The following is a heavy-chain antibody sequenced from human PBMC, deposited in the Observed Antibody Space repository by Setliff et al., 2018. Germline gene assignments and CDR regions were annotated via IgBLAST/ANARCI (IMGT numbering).Heavy chain of an antibody. D-gene: IGHD1-1*01. CDR2: IYSSGNI. CDR3: ARESAGDESVRHLYYTDV. CDR1: GASISSYY. V-gene: IGHV4-4*08. J-gene: IGHJ6*03. Sequence: SETLSLTCTVSGASISSYYWSWIRQSPGKGLEWIGDIYSSGNINYTPSLVSRVTISIDTSKSQFSLRLSSVTAADTAVYYCARESAGDESVRHLYYTDVWGRGTTVTVSS.